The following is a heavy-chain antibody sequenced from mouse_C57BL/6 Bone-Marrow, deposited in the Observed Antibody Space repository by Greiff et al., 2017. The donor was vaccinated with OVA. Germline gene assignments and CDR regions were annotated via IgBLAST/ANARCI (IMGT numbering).Heavy chain of an antibody. D-gene: IGHD3-2*02. V-gene: IGHV5-4*03. CDR3: ARGNSGYGWYFDV. J-gene: IGHJ1*03. Sequence: EVKLVESGGGLVKPGGSLKLSCAASGFTFSIYAMSWVRQTPEKRLEWVATISDGGSYTYYPDNVKGRFTISRDNAKNNLYLPMSHLKSEDTAMYYCARGNSGYGWYFDVWGTGTTVTVSS. CDR1: GFTFSIYA. CDR2: ISDGGSYT.